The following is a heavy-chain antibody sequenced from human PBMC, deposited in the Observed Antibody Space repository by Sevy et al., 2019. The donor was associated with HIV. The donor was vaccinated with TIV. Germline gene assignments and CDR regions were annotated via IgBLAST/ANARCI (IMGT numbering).Heavy chain of an antibody. D-gene: IGHD5-18*01. CDR2: IYSDGTT. Sequence: GGSLRLSCAVSGFTVSANYMTWVRQAPGKGLEWVSLIYSDGTTHHADSVKGRFSISRDNSNNTLYLQMNSLRAEDTAVYYCARGKGGYGYGLNYWGQGTLVTVSS. CDR3: ARGKGGYGYGLNY. CDR1: GFTVSANY. J-gene: IGHJ4*02. V-gene: IGHV3-66*01.